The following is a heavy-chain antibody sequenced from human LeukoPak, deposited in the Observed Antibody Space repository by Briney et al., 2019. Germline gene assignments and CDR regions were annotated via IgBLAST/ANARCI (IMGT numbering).Heavy chain of an antibody. V-gene: IGHV4-39*07. J-gene: IGHJ5*02. CDR3: AREYMVRGVIWFDP. CDR2: IYYSGST. D-gene: IGHD3-10*01. Sequence: SETLSLTCTVSGGSISSSSYYWGWIRQPPGKGLEWIASIYYSGSTYYNPSLNSRITISVDTSTTLFSLKLSSVTAADTSFYSWAREYMVRGVIWFDPWGQGTLVTVSS. CDR1: GGSISSSSYY.